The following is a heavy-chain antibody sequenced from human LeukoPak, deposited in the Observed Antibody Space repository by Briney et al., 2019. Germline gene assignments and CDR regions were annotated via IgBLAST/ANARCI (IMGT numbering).Heavy chain of an antibody. CDR1: GYTFTSYG. CDR2: MNPNSGNT. CDR3: ARRDCSGGSCYWHYYFYGMDV. D-gene: IGHD2-15*01. J-gene: IGHJ6*02. Sequence: GASVKVSCKASGYTFTSYGINWVRQATGQGLEWMGWMNPNSGNTGYAQKFQGRVTMTRNTSISTAYMELSSLRSEDTAVYYCARRDCSGGSCYWHYYFYGMDVWGQGTTVTVSS. V-gene: IGHV1-8*02.